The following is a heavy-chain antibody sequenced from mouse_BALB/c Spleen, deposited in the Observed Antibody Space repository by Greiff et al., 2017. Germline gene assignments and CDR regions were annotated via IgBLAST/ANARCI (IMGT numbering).Heavy chain of an antibody. Sequence: EVKLMESGGGLVKPGGSLKLSCAASGFTFSDYYMYWVRQTPEKRLEWVATISDGGSYTYYPDSVKGRFTISRDNAKNNLYLQMSSLKSEDTAMYYCARDGNYCFDYWGQGTTLTVSS. J-gene: IGHJ2*01. V-gene: IGHV5-4*02. CDR1: GFTFSDYY. CDR3: ARDGNYCFDY. CDR2: ISDGGSYT. D-gene: IGHD2-1*01.